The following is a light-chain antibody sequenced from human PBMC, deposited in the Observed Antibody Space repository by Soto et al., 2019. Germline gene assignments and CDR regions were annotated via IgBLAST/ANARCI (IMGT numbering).Light chain of an antibody. V-gene: IGLV7-43*01. Sequence: QAVVTQEPSLTVSPGGTVTLTCAYSTGAVTSGYFPSWFQQKPGQPPRALIHGASNKHSWTPARFSGSLLGGKAALTLSDVQPEDEADYYCLMYYGGSWVFGGGTKLTVL. CDR1: TGAVTSGYF. J-gene: IGLJ3*02. CDR3: LMYYGGSWV. CDR2: GAS.